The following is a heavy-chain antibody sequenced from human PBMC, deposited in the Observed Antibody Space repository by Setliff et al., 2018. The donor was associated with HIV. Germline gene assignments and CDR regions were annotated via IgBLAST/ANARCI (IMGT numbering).Heavy chain of an antibody. V-gene: IGHV4-34*01. Sequence: SETLSLTCAVYGGPLSGYFWSWISQSPGKGLEWIGEISVSGTTNYNPSLKSRVTIPKDTSKEWYSLQLTSVTRADTATYYCVRGGGEHYDFLSGHYTPWGDFWGQGTLVTVSS. CDR1: GGPLSGYF. D-gene: IGHD3-3*01. CDR3: VRGGGEHYDFLSGHYTPWGDF. J-gene: IGHJ4*02. CDR2: ISVSGTT.